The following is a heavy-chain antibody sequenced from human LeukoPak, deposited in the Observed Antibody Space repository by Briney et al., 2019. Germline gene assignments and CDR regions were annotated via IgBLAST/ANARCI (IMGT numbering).Heavy chain of an antibody. CDR3: SRGGYNHGFDI. CDR2: INSDGSDT. J-gene: IGHJ3*02. Sequence: PGGSLRLSCAASGFTFSSYWMHWVRQAPGKGLVWVSRINSDGSDTIYADSVKGRFTFSRDNAKNTLYLQMNSLGAEDTAVYYCSRGGYNHGFDIWGQGTMVTVSS. CDR1: GFTFSSYW. V-gene: IGHV3-74*01. D-gene: IGHD1-1*01.